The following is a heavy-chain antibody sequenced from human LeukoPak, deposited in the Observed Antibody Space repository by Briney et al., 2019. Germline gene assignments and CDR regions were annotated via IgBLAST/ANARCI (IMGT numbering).Heavy chain of an antibody. J-gene: IGHJ4*02. CDR3: ATANPYDSSGSLDY. Sequence: SETLSLTCTVSGGSISSYYWSWIRQPPGKGLEWIGYIYYSGSTNYNPSLKSRVTISVDTSKNQFSLKLSSVTAADTAVYYCATANPYDSSGSLDYWGQGTLVTVSS. CDR1: GGSISSYY. V-gene: IGHV4-59*01. CDR2: IYYSGST. D-gene: IGHD3-22*01.